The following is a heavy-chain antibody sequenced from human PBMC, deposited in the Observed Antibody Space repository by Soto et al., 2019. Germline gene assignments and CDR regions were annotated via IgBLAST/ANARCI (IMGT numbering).Heavy chain of an antibody. CDR1: GLTFTSSA. CDR2: IVVGSGNT. D-gene: IGHD3-22*01. V-gene: IGHV1-58*01. Sequence: SVKVSCKASGLTFTSSALQWVRQARGQRLEWIGWIVVGSGNTNYAQKFQERVTITRDMSTSTAYMELSSLRSEDTAVYYCATSYYFDISSYYRPGAFEIWG. CDR3: ATSYYFDISSYYRPGAFEI. J-gene: IGHJ3*02.